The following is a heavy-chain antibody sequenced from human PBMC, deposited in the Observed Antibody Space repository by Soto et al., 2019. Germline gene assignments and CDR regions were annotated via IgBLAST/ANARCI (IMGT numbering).Heavy chain of an antibody. CDR1: GGSISSGGYS. CDR2: IYHSGST. V-gene: IGHV4-30-2*01. CDR3: ARGREVLRFLEWQLYFDH. Sequence: PSETLSLTCAVSGGSISSGGYSWSWIRQPPGKGLEWIGYIYHSGSTYYNPSLKSRVTISVDRSKNQFSLKLSSVTAADTAVYYCARGREVLRFLEWQLYFDHWGQGTLVTVSS. J-gene: IGHJ4*02. D-gene: IGHD3-3*01.